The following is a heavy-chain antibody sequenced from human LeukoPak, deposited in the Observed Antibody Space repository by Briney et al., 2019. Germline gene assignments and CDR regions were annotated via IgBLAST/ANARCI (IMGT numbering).Heavy chain of an antibody. CDR1: GSTFSSYA. J-gene: IGHJ4*02. D-gene: IGHD5-18*01. CDR3: ARSWIQLWFMLDY. CDR2: ISYDGSNK. V-gene: IGHV3-30-3*01. Sequence: GGSLRLSCAASGSTFSSYAMHWVRQAPGKGLEWVAVISYDGSNKYYADSVKGRFTISRDNSKNTLYLQMNSLRAEDTAVYYCARSWIQLWFMLDYWGQGTLVTVSS.